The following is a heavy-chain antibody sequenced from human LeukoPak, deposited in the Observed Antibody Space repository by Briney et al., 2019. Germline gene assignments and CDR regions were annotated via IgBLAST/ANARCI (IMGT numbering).Heavy chain of an antibody. CDR3: ARDSSYCSSISCYEIDY. CDR1: GFTFRSYS. J-gene: IGHJ4*02. Sequence: GGSLRLSCEGSGFTFRSYSMNWVRQAPGKGREWVSHISGSSSAIYYADSVKGRFSISRDNAKNSLFLQMNSLRAEDTAVYYCARDSSYCSSISCYEIDYWGQGTLVIVSS. D-gene: IGHD2-2*01. V-gene: IGHV3-48*04. CDR2: ISGSSSAI.